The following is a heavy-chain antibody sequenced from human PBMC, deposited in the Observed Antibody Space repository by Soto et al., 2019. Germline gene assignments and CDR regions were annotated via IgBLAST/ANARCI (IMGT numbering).Heavy chain of an antibody. V-gene: IGHV3-23*01. CDR2: ISGSGGYK. Sequence: EGQLLESGGGLVQPGGSLRLSCAASGFTFFAYAMTWVRQAPGKGLDWVSTISGSGGYKYYADSVKGRFTISRDSSKNTRYLPIPTLRDGGTAISSWGKESPPPCPRMGVWGQGTRVTVSS. J-gene: IGHJ6*02. CDR3: GKESPPPCPRMGV. CDR1: GFTFFAYA.